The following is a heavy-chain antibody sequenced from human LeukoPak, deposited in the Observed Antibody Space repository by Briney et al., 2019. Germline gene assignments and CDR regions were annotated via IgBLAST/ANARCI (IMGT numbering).Heavy chain of an antibody. CDR1: DDSMSRYY. V-gene: IGHV4-59*01. CDR3: ARAPAGPPYYYMDV. D-gene: IGHD6-19*01. Sequence: KPSETLSLTCTVSDDSMSRYYWSWIRQTPGKGLEWIGYIYYSGTTNCNPSLKSRITISVDTSKNQFSLKLSSVTAADTAVYYCARAPAGPPYYYMDVWGKGTTVTVSS. CDR2: IYYSGTT. J-gene: IGHJ6*03.